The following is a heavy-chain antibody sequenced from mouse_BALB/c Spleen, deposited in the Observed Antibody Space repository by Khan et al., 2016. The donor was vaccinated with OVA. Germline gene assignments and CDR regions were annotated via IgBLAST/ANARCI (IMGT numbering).Heavy chain of an antibody. V-gene: IGHV3-2*02. CDR2: ISYSGNT. D-gene: IGHD2-4*01. J-gene: IGHJ3*01. Sequence: QLEESGPGLVKPSQSLSLTCTVTGYSITSEYTWNWIRQFPGNKLEWMGFISYSGNTRYNPSLKSRFSITRDTSKNQFFLQLNSVTSEDTATYYCARKDYYDYDPFPYWGQGTLVTVSA. CDR3: ARKDYYDYDPFPY. CDR1: GYSITSEYT.